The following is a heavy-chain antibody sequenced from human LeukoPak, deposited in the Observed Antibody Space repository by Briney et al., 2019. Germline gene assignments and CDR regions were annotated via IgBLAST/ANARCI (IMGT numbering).Heavy chain of an antibody. V-gene: IGHV3-23*01. Sequence: GGSLRLSCAASGFTFSSYAMSWVRQAPGEGLEWVSAISGSGGSTYYANSVKGRFTISRDNSKNTLYLQMNSLRAEDTAVYYCAKDGVAGILDYWGQGTLVTVSS. D-gene: IGHD6-19*01. J-gene: IGHJ4*02. CDR1: GFTFSSYA. CDR3: AKDGVAGILDY. CDR2: ISGSGGST.